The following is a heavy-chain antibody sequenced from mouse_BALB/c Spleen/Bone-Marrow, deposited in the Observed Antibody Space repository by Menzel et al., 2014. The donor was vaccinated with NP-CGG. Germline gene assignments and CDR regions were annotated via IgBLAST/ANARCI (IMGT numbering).Heavy chain of an antibody. J-gene: IGHJ3*01. CDR1: GYTFTSYY. CDR2: INPSNGGT. Sequence: VQLQQSGAELVKPGASVKLPCKSSGYTFTSYYMYWVKQRPGQGLEWIGGINPSNGGTNFNEKFKSKATLTVDKSSSTAYMQLSSLTSEDSAVYYCTREGTFFAYWGQGTLVTVSA. V-gene: IGHV1S81*02. CDR3: TREGTFFAY. D-gene: IGHD3-3*01.